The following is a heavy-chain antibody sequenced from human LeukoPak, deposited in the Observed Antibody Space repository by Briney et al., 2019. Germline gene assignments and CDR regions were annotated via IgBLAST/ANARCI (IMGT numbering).Heavy chain of an antibody. J-gene: IGHJ4*02. D-gene: IGHD1-26*01. V-gene: IGHV4-59*01. CDR1: GGSISSNY. Sequence: SETLSLTCTVSGGSISSNYWSWIRQPPGKGLEWIGYIYYSGSTNYNPSLKSRVTISVDTSKNQFSLKLSSVTAADTAVYYCARDANGIDYWGQGTLVIVSS. CDR2: IYYSGST. CDR3: ARDANGIDY.